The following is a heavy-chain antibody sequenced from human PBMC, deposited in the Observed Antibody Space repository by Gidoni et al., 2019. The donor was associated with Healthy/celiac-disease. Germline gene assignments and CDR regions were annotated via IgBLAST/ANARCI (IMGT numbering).Heavy chain of an antibody. D-gene: IGHD3-22*01. CDR3: AKHYYDSSGYYYRY. V-gene: IGHV3-23*01. J-gene: IGHJ4*02. Sequence: TISRDNSKNTLYLQMNSLRAEDTAVYYCAKHYYDSSGYYYRYWGQGTLVTVSS.